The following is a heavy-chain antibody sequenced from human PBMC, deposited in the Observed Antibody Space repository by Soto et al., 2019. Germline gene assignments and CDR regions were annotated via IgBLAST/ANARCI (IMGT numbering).Heavy chain of an antibody. CDR2: IWYDGSNK. CDR1: GFTFSSYG. V-gene: IGHV3-33*01. CDR3: ARDCLADAGPPSSWFDP. Sequence: GGSLRLSCAASGFTFSSYGMHWVRQAPGKGLEWVAVIWYDGSNKYYADSVKGRFTISRDNSKNTLYLQMNSLRAEDTAVYYCARDCLADAGPPSSWFDPWGQGTLVTVSS. J-gene: IGHJ5*02. D-gene: IGHD6-13*01.